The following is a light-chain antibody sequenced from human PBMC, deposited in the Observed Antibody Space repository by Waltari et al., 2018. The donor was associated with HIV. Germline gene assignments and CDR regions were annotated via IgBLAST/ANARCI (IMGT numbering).Light chain of an antibody. Sequence: QSVLTQPPSASGTPGQRVTISCSGSSSNIGSNTVNWYPHLPGTAPKVLIYSNNQRPSEVPDRFSGSKSGTSVSLAISGLQSEDEADYYCATWDDSLNGVVFGGGTKLTV. J-gene: IGLJ2*01. CDR3: ATWDDSLNGVV. CDR2: SNN. CDR1: SSNIGSNT. V-gene: IGLV1-44*01.